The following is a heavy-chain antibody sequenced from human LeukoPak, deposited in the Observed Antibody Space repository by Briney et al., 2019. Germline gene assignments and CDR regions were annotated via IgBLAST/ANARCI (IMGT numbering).Heavy chain of an antibody. D-gene: IGHD2-21*02. CDR2: ISTGSSFI. Sequence: GGSLRLSCAASGFTFSSYSMNWVRQAPGRGLEWVSSISTGSSFIYYADSVKGRFTISRDNAKNSLYLQMNSLRAEDTAVYFCASLVTGILGIDYWGQGTLVTVSS. CDR1: GFTFSSYS. J-gene: IGHJ4*02. V-gene: IGHV3-21*01. CDR3: ASLVTGILGIDY.